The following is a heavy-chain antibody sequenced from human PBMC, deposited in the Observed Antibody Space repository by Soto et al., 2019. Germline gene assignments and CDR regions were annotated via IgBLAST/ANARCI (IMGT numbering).Heavy chain of an antibody. J-gene: IGHJ6*02. CDR3: ASFDGTLVRGGRSSPYEMDV. D-gene: IGHD3-10*01. V-gene: IGHV1-69*01. Sequence: QVLLVQSGPEVKKPGSSVKVSCKASGGTFNNYAINWVRQAPGKGLEWMGGIIPTFGTGNHEQKFQGRVTITANESTTTAYIELNSLPSEDTAIYYCASFDGTLVRGGRSSPYEMDVWGQGTTVIVSS. CDR2: IIPTFGTG. CDR1: GGTFNNYA.